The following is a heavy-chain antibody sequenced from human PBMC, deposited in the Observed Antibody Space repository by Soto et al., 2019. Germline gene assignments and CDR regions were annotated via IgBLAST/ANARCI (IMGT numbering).Heavy chain of an antibody. Sequence: PGGSLRLSCAASGFTFSSYAMSWVRQAPGKGLEWVSAISGSGGSTYYADSVKGRFTISRDNSKNTLYLQMNSLRAEDTAIYYCARDHPLSAVVGDLDYWGQGTLVTVSS. J-gene: IGHJ4*02. CDR1: GFTFSSYA. CDR2: ISGSGGST. V-gene: IGHV3-23*01. CDR3: ARDHPLSAVVGDLDY. D-gene: IGHD2-15*01.